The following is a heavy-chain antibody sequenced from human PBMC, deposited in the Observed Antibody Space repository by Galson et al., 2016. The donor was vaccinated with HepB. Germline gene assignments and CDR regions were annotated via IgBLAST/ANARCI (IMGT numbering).Heavy chain of an antibody. D-gene: IGHD6-19*01. CDR2: IYYSGRT. CDR1: GASISGYY. Sequence: SETLSLTCTVSGASISGYYLSWIRQPPGKGLEWIGYIYYSGRTNYNPSLKSRVTISVDTSKNQFSLKLSSVTAADTAVYYCARDDSGGWYGFQYVMDAWGQGTTVTGSS. V-gene: IGHV4-59*01. CDR3: ARDDSGGWYGFQYVMDA. J-gene: IGHJ6*02.